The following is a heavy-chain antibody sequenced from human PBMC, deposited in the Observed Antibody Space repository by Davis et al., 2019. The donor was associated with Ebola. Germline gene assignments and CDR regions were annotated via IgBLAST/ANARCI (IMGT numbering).Heavy chain of an antibody. CDR3: ARGNYGDYIVLYYYNMDV. V-gene: IGHV4-30-4*02. J-gene: IGHJ6*02. CDR2: IYNSGNA. CDR1: GGSISSGDYF. D-gene: IGHD4-17*01. Sequence: MPSETLSLTCTVSGGSISSGDYFWSWIRQPPGKGLEWIGYIYNSGNAYYNPSLKSRTTISVDASKNQFSLKLSSVTAADTAVYYCARGNYGDYIVLYYYNMDVWGQGTTVTVSS.